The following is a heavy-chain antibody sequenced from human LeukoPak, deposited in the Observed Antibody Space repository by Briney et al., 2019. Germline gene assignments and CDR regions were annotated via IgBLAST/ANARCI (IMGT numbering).Heavy chain of an antibody. CDR3: TTDLWPIVGATDFDY. J-gene: IGHJ4*02. CDR2: IKSKTDGGTT. D-gene: IGHD1-26*01. V-gene: IGHV3-15*01. CDR1: GFKFRNAQ. Sequence: GGSLRLSCAASGFKFRNAQMSGVRQAPGKGLEWDGRIKSKTDGGTTDYAAPVNGRSTISRDGSKNTLYLQMNSMKTTDTAVFYCTTDLWPIVGATDFDYWGQGTLVTVSS.